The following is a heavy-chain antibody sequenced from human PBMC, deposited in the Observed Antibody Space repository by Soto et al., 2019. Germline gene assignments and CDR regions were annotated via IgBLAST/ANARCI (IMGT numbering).Heavy chain of an antibody. CDR2: IDGGGYT. CDR3: ARSSVHIAAAGRLDL. J-gene: IGHJ5*02. CDR1: GFIVSRNY. D-gene: IGHD6-13*01. Sequence: PGGSLRLSCAASGFIVSRNYMYWVRQAPGKGLEWVSVIDGGGYTYYADSVKGRFTISRDNSKNTLHLQMNSLRAEDSAVYYCARSSVHIAAAGRLDLWGPGTLVTVSS. V-gene: IGHV3-53*01.